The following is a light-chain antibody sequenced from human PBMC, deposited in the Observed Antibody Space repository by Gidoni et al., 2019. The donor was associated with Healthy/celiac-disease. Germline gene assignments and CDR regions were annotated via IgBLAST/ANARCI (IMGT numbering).Light chain of an antibody. V-gene: IGKV3-20*01. CDR3: QQYGSSPKYT. CDR1: QSVSSSY. CDR2: GAS. Sequence: EMGLTQSPGTLSLSPGERATLSCRASQSVSSSYLAWYQQKPGQAPRLLIYGASSRATGIPDRFSGSGSGTDFTLTISRLEPEDFAVYYRQQYGSSPKYTFGQGTKLEIK. J-gene: IGKJ2*01.